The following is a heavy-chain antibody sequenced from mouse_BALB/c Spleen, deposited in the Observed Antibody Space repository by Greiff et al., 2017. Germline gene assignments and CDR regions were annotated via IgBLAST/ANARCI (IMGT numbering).Heavy chain of an antibody. J-gene: IGHJ1*01. D-gene: IGHD1-1*01. CDR1: GYTFTSYT. CDR2: INPSSGYT. V-gene: IGHV1-4*02. Sequence: QVQLQQSAAELARPGASVKMSCKASGYTFTSYTMHWVKQRPGQGLEWIGYINPSSGYTEYNQKFKDKTTLTADKSSSTAYMQLSSLTSEDSAVYYCARRGNYYGSSFYWYFDVWGAGTTVTVSS. CDR3: ARRGNYYGSSFYWYFDV.